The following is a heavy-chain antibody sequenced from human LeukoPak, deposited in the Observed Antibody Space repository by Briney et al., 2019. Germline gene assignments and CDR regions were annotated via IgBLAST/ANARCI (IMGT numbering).Heavy chain of an antibody. D-gene: IGHD3-3*01. J-gene: IGHJ4*02. V-gene: IGHV4-38-2*01. CDR3: ARARLPHGVNIHY. CDR2: VFRTGNA. CDR1: GSSISSLYY. Sequence: SETLSLTCAVSGSSISSLYYWGWIRQPPGTGPEWIGSVFRTGNAYYNPSLKSRVTISVDASKNQFSLNLRSVTAADTAVYYCARARLPHGVNIHYWGQGTLVTVSS.